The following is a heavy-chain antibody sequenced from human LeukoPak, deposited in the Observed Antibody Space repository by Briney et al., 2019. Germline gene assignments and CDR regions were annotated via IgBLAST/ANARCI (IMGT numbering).Heavy chain of an antibody. CDR3: ARDCGGDCYHPRPNDAFDI. CDR1: GGFISSYY. J-gene: IGHJ3*02. CDR2: IYTSGST. Sequence: PSETLSLTCTVSGGFISSYYWSWIRQPAGKGLEWIGRIYTSGSTNYNPSLKSRVTMSVDTSKNQFSLKLSSVTAADTAVYYCARDCGGDCYHPRPNDAFDIWGQGTMVTVSS. V-gene: IGHV4-4*07. D-gene: IGHD2-21*02.